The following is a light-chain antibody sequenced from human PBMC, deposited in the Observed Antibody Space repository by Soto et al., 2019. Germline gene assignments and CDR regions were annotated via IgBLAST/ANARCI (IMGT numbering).Light chain of an antibody. CDR3: QQYCSSPLT. V-gene: IGKV3-20*01. CDR2: GAS. CDR1: QSVTSSY. J-gene: IGKJ3*01. Sequence: EIVLTQSPGTLSLSPGERATLTCRASQSVTSSYLAWYQQKPGQAPRLLMYGASSRATGIPDRFSGSGSGTDVTLTTSRLEPEDFAVYYCQQYCSSPLTFGPGTKVDNK.